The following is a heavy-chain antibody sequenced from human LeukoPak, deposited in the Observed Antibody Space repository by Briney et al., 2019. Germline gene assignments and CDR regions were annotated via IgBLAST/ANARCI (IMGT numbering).Heavy chain of an antibody. D-gene: IGHD2-2*01. CDR2: IRYDGSNK. CDR1: GFTFSSYG. V-gene: IGHV3-30*02. Sequence: GGSLRLSCAASGFTFSSYGMHWVRQAPGKGLEWVAFIRYDGSNKYYADSVKGRFTISRDNSKNTLYLQMNSLRAEDTAVYYCAKDRGAYCSSTSCYRGFDYWGQGTLVTVSS. CDR3: AKDRGAYCSSTSCYRGFDY. J-gene: IGHJ4*02.